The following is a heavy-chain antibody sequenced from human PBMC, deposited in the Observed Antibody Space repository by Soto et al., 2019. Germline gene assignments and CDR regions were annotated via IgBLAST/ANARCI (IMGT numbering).Heavy chain of an antibody. CDR3: ARDLCGSSCLYYYYYYGMDV. CDR1: GFTFSDYY. CDR2: ISSSSSYT. J-gene: IGHJ6*02. V-gene: IGHV3-11*06. D-gene: IGHD6-13*01. Sequence: PGGSLRLSCAASGFTFSDYYMSWIRQAPGKGLEWVSYISSSSSYTNYADSVKGRFTISRDNSKNTLYLQMNSLRAEDTAVYYCARDLCGSSCLYYYYYYGMDVWGQGTTVTVSS.